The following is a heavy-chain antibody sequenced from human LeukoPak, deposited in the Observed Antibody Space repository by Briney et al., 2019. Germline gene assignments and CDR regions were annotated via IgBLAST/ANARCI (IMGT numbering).Heavy chain of an antibody. CDR1: GFTFSSYW. V-gene: IGHV3-7*01. J-gene: IGHJ4*02. CDR2: IKQDGSGK. Sequence: GGSLRLSCAASGFTFSSYWMSWVRQAPGKGLEWVANIKQDGSGKCYVDSVKGRFTISRDNAKNSLYLQTNSLRAEDTAVYYCARERYSGYDLDYWGQGTLVTVSS. D-gene: IGHD5-12*01. CDR3: ARERYSGYDLDY.